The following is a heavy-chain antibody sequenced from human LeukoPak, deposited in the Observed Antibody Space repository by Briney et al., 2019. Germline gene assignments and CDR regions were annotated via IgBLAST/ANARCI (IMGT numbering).Heavy chain of an antibody. Sequence: SETLSLTCTVSGGYIDGHYWSWIRQSPGKGLEWIGYIDFSWNTDYNPSLRSRVTISVDTSKNQFSLKMTSMTAADTAVYYCARAMVVVVPAAFDYWGQGTLVTVSS. D-gene: IGHD2-2*01. V-gene: IGHV4-59*11. CDR2: IDFSWNT. CDR3: ARAMVVVVPAAFDY. CDR1: GGYIDGHY. J-gene: IGHJ4*02.